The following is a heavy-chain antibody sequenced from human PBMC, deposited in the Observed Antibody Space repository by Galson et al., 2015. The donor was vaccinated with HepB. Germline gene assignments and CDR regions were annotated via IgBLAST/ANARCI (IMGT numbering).Heavy chain of an antibody. CDR2: INPNSGGT. Sequence: SVKVSCKASGYTFSGHYMHWVRQAPGQGLEWMGWINPNSGGTNYAQKFQGRVTMTRDTSISTAYMELSRLRSDDTAVYYCARVKSYDCGMDVWGQGTTVTVSS. J-gene: IGHJ6*02. V-gene: IGHV1-2*02. D-gene: IGHD2-21*01. CDR3: ARVKSYDCGMDV. CDR1: GYTFSGHY.